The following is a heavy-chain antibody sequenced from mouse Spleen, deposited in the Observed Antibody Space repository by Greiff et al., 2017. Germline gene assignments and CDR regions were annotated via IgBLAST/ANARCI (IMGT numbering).Heavy chain of an antibody. CDR3: ARNSLYYYGSSLDY. CDR1: GFSLTSYG. V-gene: IGHV2-6*02. J-gene: IGHJ2*01. Sequence: VKLMESGPGLVAPSQSLSITCTVSGFSLTSYGVHWVRQPPGKGLEWLVVIWSDGSTTYNSALKSRLSISKDNSKSQVFLKMNSLQTDDTAMYYCARNSLYYYGSSLDYWGQGTTLTVSS. CDR2: IWSDGST. D-gene: IGHD1-1*01.